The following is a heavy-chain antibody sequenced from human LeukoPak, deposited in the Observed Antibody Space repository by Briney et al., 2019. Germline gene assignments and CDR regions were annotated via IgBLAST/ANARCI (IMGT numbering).Heavy chain of an antibody. CDR1: GYSISSGYY. Sequence: PSETLSLTCSGSGYSISSGYYWDWIRQPPGEGLEWIGNIYYSGTTYYNPSLKSRVTISVDTSKNQFSLKLNSVTAADTAVYYCASQATTFSSFYSWGQGTLVTVSS. CDR2: IYYSGTT. J-gene: IGHJ4*02. CDR3: ASQATTFSSFYS. V-gene: IGHV4-38-2*02. D-gene: IGHD6-13*01.